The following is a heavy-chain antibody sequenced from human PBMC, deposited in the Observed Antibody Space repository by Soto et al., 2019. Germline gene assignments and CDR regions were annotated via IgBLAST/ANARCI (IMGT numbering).Heavy chain of an antibody. CDR2: IYYSGST. CDR3: ARHEAGWYFDS. V-gene: IGHV4-39*01. Sequence: SETLSLTCTVSRGSISSGTNYWAWIRQPPGKGLEWIANIYYSGSTFYNPSLKSRVTISLDTSKNQFSLKLRSVTAADTAVYCCARHEAGWYFDSWGQGTLVTVSS. CDR1: RGSISSGTNY. D-gene: IGHD6-25*01. J-gene: IGHJ4*02.